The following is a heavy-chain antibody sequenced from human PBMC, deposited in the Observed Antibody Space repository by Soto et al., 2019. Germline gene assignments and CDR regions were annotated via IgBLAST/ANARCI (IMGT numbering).Heavy chain of an antibody. V-gene: IGHV3-30*03. CDR2: ISYDGSNK. J-gene: IGHJ6*02. D-gene: IGHD6-6*01. CDR1: GFTFSSYG. CDR3: ATDSSSSEYYYYGMDV. Sequence: PGGSLRLSCAASGFTFSSYGMHWVRQAPGKGLEWVAVISYDGSNKYYADSVKGRFTISRDNSKNTLYLQMNSLRAEDTAVYYCATDSSSSEYYYYGMDVWGQGTTVTVSS.